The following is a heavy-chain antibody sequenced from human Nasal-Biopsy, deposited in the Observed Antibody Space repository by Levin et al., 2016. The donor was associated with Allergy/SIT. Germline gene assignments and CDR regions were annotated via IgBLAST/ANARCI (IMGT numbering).Heavy chain of an antibody. CDR1: GFTVSNNY. CDR2: IYSDGTT. D-gene: IGHD1-14*01. Sequence: GESLKISCAASGFTVSNNYMGWVRQSPGKGLEWVSAIYSDGTTDYADSARGRFTISRDKSKNTVYLQMNSLRAEDAAMYYCARITGIALMGGATLEDWYFDLWGRGTLVTVTS. V-gene: IGHV3-53*01. CDR3: ARITGIALMGGATLEDWYFDL. J-gene: IGHJ2*01.